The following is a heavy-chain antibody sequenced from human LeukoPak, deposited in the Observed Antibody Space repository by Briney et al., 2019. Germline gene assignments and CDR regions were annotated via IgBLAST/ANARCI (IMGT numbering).Heavy chain of an antibody. D-gene: IGHD3-16*02. V-gene: IGHV4-34*01. CDR3: ARRHDYVWGSYRTTYYFDY. CDR1: GGSFSGYY. CDR2: INHSGST. Sequence: PSETLSLTCAVYGGSFSGYYWSWIRQPPGKGLEWIGEINHSGSTNYNPSLKSRVTISVDMSKNQFSLKLSSVTAADTAVYYCARRHDYVWGSYRTTYYFDYWGQGTLVTVSS. J-gene: IGHJ4*02.